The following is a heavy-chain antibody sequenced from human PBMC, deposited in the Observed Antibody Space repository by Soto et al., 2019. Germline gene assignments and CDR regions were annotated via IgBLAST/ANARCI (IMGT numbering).Heavy chain of an antibody. Sequence: QVQLVQSGAEVKKPGASVKVACKASGFTFTTYDIDWVRQATGQGLEWMGWMNPNSGNTGYAQKFQGRITMTRDTSRGTAYMELSSLRAEDTAVYYCARAENNGWANGYYAMDVWGQGTTVTVSS. CDR3: ARAENNGWANGYYAMDV. CDR1: GFTFTTYD. V-gene: IGHV1-8*01. CDR2: MNPNSGNT. J-gene: IGHJ6*02. D-gene: IGHD6-19*01.